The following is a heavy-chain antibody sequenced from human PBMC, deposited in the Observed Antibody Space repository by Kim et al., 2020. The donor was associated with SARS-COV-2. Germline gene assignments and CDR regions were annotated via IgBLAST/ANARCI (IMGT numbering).Heavy chain of an antibody. Sequence: NPSLKSRVTISVDTSKNQFSLKLSSVTAADTAVYYCARDHVGDADYGMDVWGQGTTVTVSS. D-gene: IGHD3-16*01. CDR3: ARDHVGDADYGMDV. V-gene: IGHV4-31*02. J-gene: IGHJ6*02.